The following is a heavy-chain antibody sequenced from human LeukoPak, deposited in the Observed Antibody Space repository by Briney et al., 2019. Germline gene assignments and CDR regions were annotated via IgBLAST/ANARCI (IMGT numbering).Heavy chain of an antibody. Sequence: GTSVKVSCKASGFTFTSSAMQWVRQARGQRLEWIGWIVVGSGNTNYAQKFQERVTITRDMSTSTAYMELSSLRSEDTAVYYCAADGVVVAATSSPHYYYYGMGVWGQGTTVTVSS. CDR1: GFTFTSSA. D-gene: IGHD2-15*01. CDR3: AADGVVVAATSSPHYYYYGMGV. CDR2: IVVGSGNT. V-gene: IGHV1-58*02. J-gene: IGHJ6*02.